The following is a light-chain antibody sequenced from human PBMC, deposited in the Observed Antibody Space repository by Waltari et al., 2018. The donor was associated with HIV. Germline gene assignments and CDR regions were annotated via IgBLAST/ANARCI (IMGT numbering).Light chain of an antibody. Sequence: EIVLTQSPGTLSLAPGERATLSCRASQSVRSASLAWYQQKPGQAPRLLIYGASSRAPGIPDRFSGSGAVTDFILTISRLEPEDCAVYYCQQYAASPLTLGGGTKVEIK. J-gene: IGKJ4*01. V-gene: IGKV3-20*01. CDR1: QSVRSAS. CDR3: QQYAASPLT. CDR2: GAS.